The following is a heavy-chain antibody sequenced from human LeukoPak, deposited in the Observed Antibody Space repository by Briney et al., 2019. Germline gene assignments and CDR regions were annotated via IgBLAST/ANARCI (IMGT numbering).Heavy chain of an antibody. V-gene: IGHV4-59*08. J-gene: IGHJ4*02. CDR2: IYYSGST. Sequence: SETLSLTCTVSGGSISSYYRSWIRQPPGKGLEWIGYIYYSGSTNYNPSLKSRVTISVDTSKNQFSLKLSSVTAADTAVYYCARHPSDYYDSSGYPFDYWGQGTLVTVSS. CDR1: GGSISSYY. D-gene: IGHD3-22*01. CDR3: ARHPSDYYDSSGYPFDY.